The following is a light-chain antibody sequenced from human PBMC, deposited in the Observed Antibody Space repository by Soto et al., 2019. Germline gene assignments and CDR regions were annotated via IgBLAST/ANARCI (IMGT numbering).Light chain of an antibody. CDR2: EVS. Sequence: QSALTQPASVSGSPGQSITISCTGTSSDVGGYNYVSWYQQHPGKAPELMIYEVSNRPSGVSNRFSGSKSGNAASLTISGLQAEDEADYYCSSFTTSHTYVFGTGTKLTVL. V-gene: IGLV2-14*01. J-gene: IGLJ1*01. CDR3: SSFTTSHTYV. CDR1: SSDVGGYNY.